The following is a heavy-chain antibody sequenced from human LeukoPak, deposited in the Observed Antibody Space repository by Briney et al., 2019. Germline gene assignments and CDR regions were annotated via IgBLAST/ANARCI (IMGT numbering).Heavy chain of an antibody. Sequence: PGGSLRLSCAASGFTFNNAWMSWVRQAPGKGLEWVGRVKSKADGETTDYAAPVKGRFTISRDDSKNTLYLRMNSLKTEDTAVYYCTTVAATLWGQGTLVTVSS. CDR1: GFTFNNAW. D-gene: IGHD2-15*01. V-gene: IGHV3-15*01. CDR2: VKSKADGETT. J-gene: IGHJ4*02. CDR3: TTVAATL.